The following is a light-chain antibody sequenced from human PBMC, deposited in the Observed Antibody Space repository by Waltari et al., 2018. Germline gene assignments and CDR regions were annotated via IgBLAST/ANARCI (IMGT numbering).Light chain of an antibody. CDR3: QYGET. CDR1: QDISHK. J-gene: IGKJ1*01. CDR2: FAS. Sequence: DIRMTQSTSSLSAAVGERVTITCRASQDISHKFAWYQQKPGKVPRLLIYFASTLQSGVPSRFSGSGSGAEFTLTISSLQPEDVATYYCQYGETFGQGTQVEI. V-gene: IGKV1-27*01.